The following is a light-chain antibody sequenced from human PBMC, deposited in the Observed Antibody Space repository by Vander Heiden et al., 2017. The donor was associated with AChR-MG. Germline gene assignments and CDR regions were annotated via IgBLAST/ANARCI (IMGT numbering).Light chain of an antibody. Sequence: SYELTQPPSVSVSPGQTASITCSGDKLGDKYACWYQQKPGQSPVLVIYQDSKRPSGIPERFSGSNSGNTATLTISGTQAMDEADYYCQAWDSSTVGSVFGTGTKVTVL. CDR3: QAWDSSTVGSV. V-gene: IGLV3-1*01. CDR2: QDS. J-gene: IGLJ1*01. CDR1: KLGDKY.